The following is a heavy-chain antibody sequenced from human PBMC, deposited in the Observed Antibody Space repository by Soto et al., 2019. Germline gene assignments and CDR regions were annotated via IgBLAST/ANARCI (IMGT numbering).Heavy chain of an antibody. V-gene: IGHV3-48*02. J-gene: IGHJ4*02. CDR3: VKGRVDTAYFDL. D-gene: IGHD2-21*01. CDR1: GFAFSSHS. Sequence: EVQLVESGGGLVQPGGSLRLSCAASGFAFSSHSMYWVRQAPGKGLEWVSYTSPSGNSIQYADSVKGRFTISRDNARNSVSLQMNSLRDDDTAVYYCVKGRVDTAYFDLWGQGSPVTVSS. CDR2: TSPSGNSI.